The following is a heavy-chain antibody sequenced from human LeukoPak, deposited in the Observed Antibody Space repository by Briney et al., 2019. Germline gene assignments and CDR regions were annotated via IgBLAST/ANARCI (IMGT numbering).Heavy chain of an antibody. V-gene: IGHV4-30-2*01. Sequence: PSETLSLTCAVSGGSISSGGYSWSWIRQPPGKGLEWIGYIYHSGSTYYNPSLKSRVTISVDRSKNQFSLKLSSVTAADTAVYYCASDSSGIREDYWGQGTLVTVSS. CDR2: IYHSGST. CDR1: GGSISSGGYS. J-gene: IGHJ4*02. D-gene: IGHD1-14*01. CDR3: ASDSSGIREDY.